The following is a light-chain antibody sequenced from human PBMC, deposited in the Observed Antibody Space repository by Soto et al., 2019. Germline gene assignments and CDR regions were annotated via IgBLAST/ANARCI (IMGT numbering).Light chain of an antibody. J-gene: IGKJ1*01. CDR2: GAS. Sequence: EIVLPQSPGTLSLSPGERATLSCRASQSVSSSYLAWYQQKPGQAPRLLIYGASSRATGIPDRFSGSGSGTDFTLTISRLEREDFAVDYCQHYGSSWTFGQGAKVEIK. CDR1: QSVSSSY. V-gene: IGKV3-20*01. CDR3: QHYGSSWT.